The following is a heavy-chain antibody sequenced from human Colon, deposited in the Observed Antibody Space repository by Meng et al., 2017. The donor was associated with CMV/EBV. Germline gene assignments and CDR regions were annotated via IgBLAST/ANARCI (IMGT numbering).Heavy chain of an antibody. Sequence: CTVSGPSVSSHNYFWSWLRQHPGKGLEWIAYISYSESTYFNPSLKSRVSISLDTSKNQFSLRLSSVAAADTAVYYCAKGGGIQYFDFWGQGTLVTVSS. CDR1: GPSVSSHNYF. D-gene: IGHD3-16*01. V-gene: IGHV4-31*03. J-gene: IGHJ4*02. CDR3: AKGGGIQYFDF. CDR2: ISYSEST.